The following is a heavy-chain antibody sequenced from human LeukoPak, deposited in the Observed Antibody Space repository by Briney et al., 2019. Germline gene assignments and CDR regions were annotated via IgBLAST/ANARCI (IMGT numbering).Heavy chain of an antibody. CDR1: GYTFTGYY. V-gene: IGHV1-2*02. Sequence: ASVKVSCKASGYTFTGYYMHWVRQAPGQGLEWKGWINPNSGGTNYAQKFQGRVTMTRDTSISTAYMELSRLRSDDTAVYYCARAGDYYYYYMDVWGKGTTVTVSS. CDR3: ARAGDYYYYYMDV. D-gene: IGHD4-17*01. J-gene: IGHJ6*03. CDR2: INPNSGGT.